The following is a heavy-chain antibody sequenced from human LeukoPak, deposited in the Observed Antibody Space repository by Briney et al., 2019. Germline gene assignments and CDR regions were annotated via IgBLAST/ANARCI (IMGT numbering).Heavy chain of an antibody. D-gene: IGHD3-10*01. CDR1: GGSFSGYY. J-gene: IGHJ6*04. V-gene: IGHV4-34*01. CDR3: ASLWFRDGPRDGMDV. Sequence: SETLSLTCAVYGGSFSGYYWSWIRQLPGKGLEWIGEINHSGSTNYNPSLKSRVTISVDTSKNQFSLKLSSVTAADTAVYFCASLWFRDGPRDGMDVWGKGTTVTVSS. CDR2: INHSGST.